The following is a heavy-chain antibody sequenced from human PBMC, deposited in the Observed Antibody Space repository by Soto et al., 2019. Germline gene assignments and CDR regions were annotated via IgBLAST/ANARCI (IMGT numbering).Heavy chain of an antibody. CDR3: ASWLKTSGWYVLLEGSFDY. D-gene: IGHD6-19*01. J-gene: IGHJ4*02. CDR1: GFTFSSYW. V-gene: IGHV3-7*01. Sequence: GGSLRLSCAASGFTFSSYWMTWVRQAPGKGLEWVANIKQDGSAKYYVDTVKGRFTISRDNAKNSLYLQMNSLRAEDTAVYYCASWLKTSGWYVLLEGSFDYWGQGTLVTVSS. CDR2: IKQDGSAK.